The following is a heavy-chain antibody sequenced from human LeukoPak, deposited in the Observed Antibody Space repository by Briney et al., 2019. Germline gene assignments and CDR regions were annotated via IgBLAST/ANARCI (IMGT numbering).Heavy chain of an antibody. CDR3: ARPGYSSGWYFDY. Sequence: SETLSLTCTASGGSISSSSYYWGWIRQPPGKGLEWIGSIYYSGSTYYNPSLKSRVTISVDTSKNQFSLKLSSVTAADTAVYYCARPGYSSGWYFDYWGQGTLVTVSS. CDR2: IYYSGST. CDR1: GGSISSSSYY. J-gene: IGHJ4*02. D-gene: IGHD6-19*01. V-gene: IGHV4-39*01.